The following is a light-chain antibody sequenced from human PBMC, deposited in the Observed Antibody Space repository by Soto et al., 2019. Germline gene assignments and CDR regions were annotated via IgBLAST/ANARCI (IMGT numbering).Light chain of an antibody. CDR1: QSRNSW. CDR3: QKYNTYC. V-gene: IGKV1-5*03. CDR2: KKS. Sequence: IQMTQSPSTVSASLIDIVSSTCRASQSRNSWLAWYQQKTGKAPKILIYKKSTLESGVPSRFSGTGSGTDLTLTISKMQPDDFATYYCQKYNTYCFVQGTKVDIK. J-gene: IGKJ2*03.